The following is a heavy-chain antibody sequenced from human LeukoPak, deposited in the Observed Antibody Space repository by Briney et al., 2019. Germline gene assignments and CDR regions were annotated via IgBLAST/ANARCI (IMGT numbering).Heavy chain of an antibody. J-gene: IGHJ5*02. Sequence: GRSLRLSCAASGFTFSSYGMHWVRQAPGKGLEWVAVISYDGSNKYYADSVKGRFTISRDNSKNTLYLQMNSLRAEDTAVYYCARDRGRDFDWLPYNWFDPWGKGTLVTVSS. CDR1: GFTFSSYG. V-gene: IGHV3-30*03. CDR2: ISYDGSNK. D-gene: IGHD3-9*01. CDR3: ARDRGRDFDWLPYNWFDP.